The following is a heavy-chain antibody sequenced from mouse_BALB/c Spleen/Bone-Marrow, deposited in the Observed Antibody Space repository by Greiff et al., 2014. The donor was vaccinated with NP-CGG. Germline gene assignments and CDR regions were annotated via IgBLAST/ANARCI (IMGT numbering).Heavy chain of an antibody. CDR2: ISSGSSTI. CDR3: TRSGTLGAMDY. CDR1: GFTFSSFG. Sequence: VQLKESGGGLVQPGGSRKLSCAASGFTFSSFGMHWVRQAPEKGLEWVAYISSGSSTIYYADTMKGRFTISRDNPKNTLFLQMTSLRDEDTAMYYCTRSGTLGAMDYWGQGTSATVS. D-gene: IGHD3-3*01. J-gene: IGHJ4*01. V-gene: IGHV5-17*02.